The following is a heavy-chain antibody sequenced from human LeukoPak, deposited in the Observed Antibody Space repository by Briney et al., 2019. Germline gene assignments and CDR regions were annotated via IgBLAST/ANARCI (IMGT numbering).Heavy chain of an antibody. CDR2: ISSSGSTI. CDR3: AKDDHYDILTGYYSFDY. D-gene: IGHD3-9*01. J-gene: IGHJ4*02. V-gene: IGHV3-48*03. CDR1: GFTFSSYE. Sequence: GGSLRLSCAASGFTFSSYEMNWVRQAPGKGLEWVSYISSSGSTIYYAASVKGRFTISRDNAKNSLYLQMNSLRAEDTAVYYCAKDDHYDILTGYYSFDYWGQGTLVTVSS.